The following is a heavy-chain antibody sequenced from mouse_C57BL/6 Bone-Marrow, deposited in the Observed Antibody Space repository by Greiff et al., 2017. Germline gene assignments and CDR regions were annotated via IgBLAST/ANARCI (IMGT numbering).Heavy chain of an antibody. V-gene: IGHV1-64*01. CDR1: GYTFTSYG. J-gene: IGHJ1*03. Sequence: QVQLQQPGAELVKPGASVKLSCKASGYTFTSYGMHWVKQRPGKGLEWIGMIHTNSGSTNYNEKLKSKATLTGDKSSSTAYMQLSSLTSEDSAFYYCASWSYGSSHWYFDVWGTGTTVTVSS. CDR2: IHTNSGST. D-gene: IGHD1-1*01. CDR3: ASWSYGSSHWYFDV.